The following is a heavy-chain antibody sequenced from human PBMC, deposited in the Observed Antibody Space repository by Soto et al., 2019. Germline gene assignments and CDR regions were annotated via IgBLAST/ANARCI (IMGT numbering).Heavy chain of an antibody. CDR2: ISAYNGNT. CDR3: ARVRGYCSSTSCSYYFDY. V-gene: IGHV1-18*01. Sequence: QVQLVQSGAEVKKPGASVKVSCKASGYTFTSYGISWVRQAPGQGLEWMGWISAYNGNTNYAQKLQGRVTMTTDTSTSTAYMELRSLRSDDTAVYYCARVRGYCSSTSCSYYFDYWGQGTLVTVSS. CDR1: GYTFTSYG. D-gene: IGHD2-2*01. J-gene: IGHJ4*02.